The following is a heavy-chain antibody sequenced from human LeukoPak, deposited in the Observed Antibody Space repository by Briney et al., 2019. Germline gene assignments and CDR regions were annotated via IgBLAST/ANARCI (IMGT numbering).Heavy chain of an antibody. V-gene: IGHV1-2*02. J-gene: IGHJ4*02. D-gene: IGHD3-22*01. CDR1: GYTFTGYC. Sequence: ASVKVSCKASGYTFTGYCMHWVRQAPGQGLEWMGWINPNSGGTNYAQKFQGRVTMTRDTSISTAYMELSRLRSDDTAVYYCARGSPAVAYYYDSSSDYWGQGTLVTVSS. CDR2: INPNSGGT. CDR3: ARGSPAVAYYYDSSSDY.